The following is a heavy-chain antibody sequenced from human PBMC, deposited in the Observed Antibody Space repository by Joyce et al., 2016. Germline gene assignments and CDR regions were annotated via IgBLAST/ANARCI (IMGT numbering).Heavy chain of an antibody. CDR1: GFAFSTYT. CDR2: ISDNSRFI. Sequence: EVQLVESGGGLVKPGGSLRLSCAASGFAFSTYTMSWVRQAQGKGLEWVSSISDNSRFIYSADSLKGRFTISRDNAKNSLYLQMNSLRAEDTAVYYCGRVDPTEQPIDYWGQGTLVTVSS. V-gene: IGHV3-21*01. CDR3: GRVDPTEQPIDY. J-gene: IGHJ4*02. D-gene: IGHD6-13*01.